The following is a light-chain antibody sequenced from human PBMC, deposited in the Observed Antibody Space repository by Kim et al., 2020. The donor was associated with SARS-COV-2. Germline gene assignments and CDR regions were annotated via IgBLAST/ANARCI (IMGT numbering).Light chain of an antibody. J-gene: IGLJ2*01. V-gene: IGLV4-69*01. CDR2: LNSDGSH. CDR3: QTWGTGILV. Sequence: AAVKTTCTLSSGHSSYARSLHQQQPEKGPRDLMKLNSDGSHSKGDGIPARFSGSSSGAERYLTISSLQSEDEADYYCQTWGTGILVFGGGTQLTVL. CDR1: SGHSSYA.